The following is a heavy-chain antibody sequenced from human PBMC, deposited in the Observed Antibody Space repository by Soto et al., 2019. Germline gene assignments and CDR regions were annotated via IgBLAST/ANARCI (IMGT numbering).Heavy chain of an antibody. CDR1: GGSLRSGDYY. CDR3: ARESQRSSGYFIDN. V-gene: IGHV4-30-4*01. J-gene: IGHJ4*02. Sequence: SETLSLTCTVSGGSLRSGDYYWSWIRQPPGKGLEWVGYIYYSGSAYYNPSLKSRLSISIDTSMKQISLNLSSVTATDTAVYYCARESQRSSGYFIDNWGQGTMVTVSS. D-gene: IGHD3-22*01. CDR2: IYYSGSA.